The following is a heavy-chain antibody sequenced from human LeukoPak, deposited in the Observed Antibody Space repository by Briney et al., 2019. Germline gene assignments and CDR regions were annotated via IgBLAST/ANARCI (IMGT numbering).Heavy chain of an antibody. CDR2: ISGSGGST. J-gene: IGHJ1*01. CDR1: GFTFSSYP. V-gene: IGHV3-23*01. CDR3: AKGLGVYYPEYFQH. Sequence: PGGSLTPSCAASGFTFSSYPRSWVRQAPGKGLEWVSAISGSGGSTYYADSVKGRFTISRDNSKNTLYLQMNSLRAEDTAVYYCAKGLGVYYPEYFQHWGQGTLVTVSS. D-gene: IGHD3-22*01.